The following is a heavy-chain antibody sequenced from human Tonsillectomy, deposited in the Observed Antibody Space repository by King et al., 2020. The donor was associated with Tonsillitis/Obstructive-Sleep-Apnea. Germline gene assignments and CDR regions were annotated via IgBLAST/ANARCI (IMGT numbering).Heavy chain of an antibody. J-gene: IGHJ4*02. CDR3: SRDLRRIAVAGITFDY. CDR1: GYTFTSYG. D-gene: IGHD6-19*01. Sequence: QLVQSGAEVKKPGASVKVSCKASGYTFTSYGISWVRQAPGQGLEWMGCISAYNGNTNYAQKLQGRVTMTTDTSTSTAYMELRSLRSDDTAVYYCSRDLRRIAVAGITFDYWGQGTLVTVSS. CDR2: ISAYNGNT. V-gene: IGHV1-18*01.